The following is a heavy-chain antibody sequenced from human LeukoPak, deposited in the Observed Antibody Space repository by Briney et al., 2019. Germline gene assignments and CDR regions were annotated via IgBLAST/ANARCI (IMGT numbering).Heavy chain of an antibody. Sequence: PGTSLRLSCAASGVTFSNYEMNWVRQAPGKGLDWVAYISRGGRTVDYADSVKGRFTISRDSAKNALYLQMNSLRAEDTAVYYCARDSETGTTSWFDPWGQGTLVTVSS. V-gene: IGHV3-48*03. CDR1: GVTFSNYE. D-gene: IGHD1-7*01. CDR2: ISRGGRTV. J-gene: IGHJ5*02. CDR3: ARDSETGTTSWFDP.